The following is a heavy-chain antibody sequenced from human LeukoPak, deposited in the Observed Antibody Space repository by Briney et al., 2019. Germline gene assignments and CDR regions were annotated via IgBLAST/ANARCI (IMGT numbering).Heavy chain of an antibody. J-gene: IGHJ4*02. CDR3: AKARHIDY. D-gene: IGHD2-21*01. Sequence: PGGSLRLSCEASAITFSNYAMHWVRQAPGKGLEWVAVTSYDGSENYYADSVQGRFTISRDNSKDTLYLQMNSLRAEDTAVYYCAKARHIDYWGQGTLVTVSS. CDR2: TSYDGSEN. V-gene: IGHV3-30*14. CDR1: AITFSNYA.